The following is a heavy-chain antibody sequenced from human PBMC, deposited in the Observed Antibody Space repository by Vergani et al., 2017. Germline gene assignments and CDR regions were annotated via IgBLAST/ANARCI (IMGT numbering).Heavy chain of an antibody. Sequence: QVQLQESGPGLVKPSQTLSLTCTVSGGSISSGGYYWSWIRQHPGKGLEWIGYSYYSGSTYYNPSLKSRVTISVDTSKNQFSLKLSSVTAADTAVYYCARGGFGELQIDYWGQGTLVTVSS. J-gene: IGHJ4*02. CDR3: ARGGFGELQIDY. CDR1: GGSISSGGYY. V-gene: IGHV4-31*03. CDR2: SYYSGST. D-gene: IGHD3-10*01.